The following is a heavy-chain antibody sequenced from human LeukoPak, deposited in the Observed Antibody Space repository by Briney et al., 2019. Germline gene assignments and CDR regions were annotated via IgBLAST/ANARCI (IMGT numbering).Heavy chain of an antibody. V-gene: IGHV3-9*01. J-gene: IGHJ4*02. D-gene: IGHD6-13*01. Sequence: PGGSLRLSCAASGFSFSTYAMSWVRPAPGKGLEWVSGISWNSGSIGYADSVKGRFTISRDNAKNSLYLQMNSLRAEDTALYYCAKDRIAAGNWGQGTLVTVSS. CDR1: GFSFSTYA. CDR3: AKDRIAAGN. CDR2: ISWNSGSI.